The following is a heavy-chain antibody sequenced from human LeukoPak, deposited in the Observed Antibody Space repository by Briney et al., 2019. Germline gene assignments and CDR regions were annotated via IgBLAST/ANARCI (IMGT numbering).Heavy chain of an antibody. CDR2: ISSSSSYI. Sequence: GGSLRLSCAASGFTFSSYSMNWVRQAPGKGLEWVSSISSSSSYIYYTDSVKGRFTISRDNAKNSLYLQMNSLRAEDTAVYYRARESNYCSSTSCYTSVPDPIDYWGQGTLVTVSS. V-gene: IGHV3-21*01. J-gene: IGHJ4*02. CDR1: GFTFSSYS. CDR3: ARESNYCSSTSCYTSVPDPIDY. D-gene: IGHD2-2*02.